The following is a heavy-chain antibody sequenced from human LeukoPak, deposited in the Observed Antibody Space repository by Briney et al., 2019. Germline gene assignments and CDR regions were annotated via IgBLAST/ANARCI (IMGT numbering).Heavy chain of an antibody. D-gene: IGHD3-10*01. Sequence: ASVKVSCKASGGTFSSYAISWVRQAPGQGLEWMGGIIPIFGTANYAQKFQGRVTITADESTSTAYMELSSLRSEDTAVYYCAREGYYYGSGSNWGQGTLVTVSS. CDR2: IIPIFGTA. V-gene: IGHV1-69*13. J-gene: IGHJ4*02. CDR1: GGTFSSYA. CDR3: AREGYYYGSGSN.